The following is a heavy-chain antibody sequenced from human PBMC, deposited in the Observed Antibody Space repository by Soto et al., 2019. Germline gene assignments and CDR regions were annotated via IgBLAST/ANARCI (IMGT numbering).Heavy chain of an antibody. CDR3: ARDYNDFWSGHFDY. V-gene: IGHV1-69*13. CDR2: IIPIFGTA. D-gene: IGHD3-3*01. CDR1: GGTFSSHA. J-gene: IGHJ4*02. Sequence: GASVKVSCKASGGTFSSHAISWVRQAPGQGLEWMGGIIPIFGTANYAQKFQGRVTITADESTSTAYMELSSLRSEDTAVYYCARDYNDFWSGHFDYWGQGALVTVSS.